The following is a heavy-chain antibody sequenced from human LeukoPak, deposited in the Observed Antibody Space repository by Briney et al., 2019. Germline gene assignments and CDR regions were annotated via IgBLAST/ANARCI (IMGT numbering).Heavy chain of an antibody. CDR3: AKEVEPLWSGYTWFDP. V-gene: IGHV3-53*01. J-gene: IGHJ5*02. CDR1: GFIVSSNY. Sequence: GGSLRLSCAVSGFIVSSNYMSWVRQAPGKGLEWVSIIYSDGSTYYADSVKGRFSISRDNSKNTVFLQMDSLRVEDTAVYHCAKEVEPLWSGYTWFDPWGQGTLVTVSS. CDR2: IYSDGST. D-gene: IGHD3-3*01.